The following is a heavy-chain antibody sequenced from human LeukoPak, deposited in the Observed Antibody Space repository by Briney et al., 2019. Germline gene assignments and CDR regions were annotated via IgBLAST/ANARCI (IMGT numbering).Heavy chain of an antibody. CDR3: ARDTALTYCSSTSCYGVIAYYYGMDV. J-gene: IGHJ6*02. D-gene: IGHD2-2*01. CDR2: ISSSSSYI. V-gene: IGHV3-21*01. CDR1: GFTFSSYS. Sequence: PGGSLRLSCAASGFTFSSYSMNWVRQAPGKRLEWVSSISSSSSYIYYADSVKGRFTISRDNAKNSLYLQMNSLRAEDTAVYYCARDTALTYCSSTSCYGVIAYYYGMDVWGQGTTVTVSS.